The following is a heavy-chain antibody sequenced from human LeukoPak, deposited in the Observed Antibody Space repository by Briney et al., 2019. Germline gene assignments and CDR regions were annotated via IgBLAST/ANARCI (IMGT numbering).Heavy chain of an antibody. CDR2: ISGSGGST. Sequence: GGSLRLSCAASGFIFSSYAMSWVRQAPGKGLEWVSAISGSGGSTYYADSVKGRFTISRDNSKNTLYLQMNSLRAEDTAVYYCASPDCSSTSCYAGRENYWGQGTLVTVSS. J-gene: IGHJ4*02. CDR1: GFIFSSYA. V-gene: IGHV3-23*01. D-gene: IGHD2-2*01. CDR3: ASPDCSSTSCYAGRENY.